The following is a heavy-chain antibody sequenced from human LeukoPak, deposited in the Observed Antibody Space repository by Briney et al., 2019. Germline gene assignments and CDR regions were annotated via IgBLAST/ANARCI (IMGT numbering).Heavy chain of an antibody. D-gene: IGHD1-26*01. J-gene: IGHJ4*02. V-gene: IGHV3-30-3*02. Sequence: GGSLRLSCAASGFTFSSYAMHWVRQAPGKGLEWVAVISYDGSNKYYADSVKGRFTISRDNSKNTLYLQMNSLGAEDTAVYYCAKFLNSGRQLETSESYDHWGQGTLVTVSS. CDR2: ISYDGSNK. CDR1: GFTFSSYA. CDR3: AKFLNSGRQLETSESYDH.